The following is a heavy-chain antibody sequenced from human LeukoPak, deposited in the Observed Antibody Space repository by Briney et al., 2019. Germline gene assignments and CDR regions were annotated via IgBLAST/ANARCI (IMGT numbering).Heavy chain of an antibody. CDR2: INPSGGT. CDR3: VREAGATRFFDY. Sequence: KPSETLSLTCSVSGGSISNYYWSWIRQPAGKGLEWIGRINPSGGTNYHPSLKSRVTMSIDTSKNQFSLELSSVTAADTAVYYCVREAGATRFFDYWGQGTLVTVSS. J-gene: IGHJ4*02. CDR1: GGSISNYY. V-gene: IGHV4-4*07. D-gene: IGHD1-26*01.